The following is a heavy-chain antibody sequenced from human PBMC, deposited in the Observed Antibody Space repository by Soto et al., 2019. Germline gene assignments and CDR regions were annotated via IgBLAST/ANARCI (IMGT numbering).Heavy chain of an antibody. Sequence: QVQLVQSGAEVKKPGASVKVSCKASGYTFTSYGIGWVRQAPGQGLEWMGWISAYNGNTNYAQKLQGRVTRTTDTSTSTAYRELRSLRSDDTAVYYCARDRGSYALDYWGQGTLVTVSS. D-gene: IGHD1-26*01. CDR1: GYTFTSYG. J-gene: IGHJ4*02. CDR3: ARDRGSYALDY. V-gene: IGHV1-18*01. CDR2: ISAYNGNT.